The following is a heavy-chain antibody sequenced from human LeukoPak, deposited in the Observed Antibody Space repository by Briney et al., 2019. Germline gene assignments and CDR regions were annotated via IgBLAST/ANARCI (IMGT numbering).Heavy chain of an antibody. J-gene: IGHJ3*02. CDR3: AKDIGAVAGYAFDI. Sequence: ASVKVSCKASGYTFTSYYMHWVRQAPGQGLEWMGIINPSGGSTSNAQKFQGRVIMTRDTSTSTVYMELSSLRAEDTALYYCAKDIGAVAGYAFDIWGQGTMVTVSS. V-gene: IGHV1-46*01. D-gene: IGHD6-19*01. CDR2: INPSGGST. CDR1: GYTFTSYY.